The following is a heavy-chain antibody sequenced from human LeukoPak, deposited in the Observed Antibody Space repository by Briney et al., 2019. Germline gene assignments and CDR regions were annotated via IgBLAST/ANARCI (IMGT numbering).Heavy chain of an antibody. CDR2: IYYSGST. CDR1: GGSISSYY. D-gene: IGHD3-22*01. V-gene: IGHV4-59*01. J-gene: IGHJ3*02. Sequence: SETLSLTCTVSGGSISSYYWSWIRQPPGKGLEWIGYIYYSGSTNYNPSLKSRVTISVDTSKNQFSLKLSSVTAADTAVYYCAREEGRSGWGVCAFDIWGQGTMVTVSS. CDR3: AREEGRSGWGVCAFDI.